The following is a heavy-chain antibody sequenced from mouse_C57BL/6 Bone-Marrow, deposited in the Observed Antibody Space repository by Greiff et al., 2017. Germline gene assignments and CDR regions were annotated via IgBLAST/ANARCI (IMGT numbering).Heavy chain of an antibody. CDR2: IYPRSGNT. CDR1: GYTFTSYG. Sequence: VQLVESGAELARPGASVKLSCKASGYTFTSYGISWVKQRTGQGLEWIGEIYPRSGNTYYNEKFKGKATLTADKSSSTAYMELLSLTSEDSAVYFCVRSDGSSTVDYWGQGTTRTVAS. J-gene: IGHJ2*01. CDR3: VRSDGSSTVDY. V-gene: IGHV1-81*01. D-gene: IGHD1-1*01.